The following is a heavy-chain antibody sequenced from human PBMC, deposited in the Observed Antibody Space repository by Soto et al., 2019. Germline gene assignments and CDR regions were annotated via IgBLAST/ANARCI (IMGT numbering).Heavy chain of an antibody. CDR2: IIPIFGTA. CDR3: AAKSDAAGYYDYYGMDD. V-gene: IGHV1-69*13. J-gene: IGHJ6*02. Sequence: GAAVMCSCNASGGTFSSYAISWLRQAPGQVLECMGGIIPIFGTANYAEKFQGRVTITADESTSTAYMELSSLRSEDKAVYYCAAKSDAAGYYDYYGMDDWGQGTTVNVS. CDR1: GGTFSSYA. D-gene: IGHD6-13*01.